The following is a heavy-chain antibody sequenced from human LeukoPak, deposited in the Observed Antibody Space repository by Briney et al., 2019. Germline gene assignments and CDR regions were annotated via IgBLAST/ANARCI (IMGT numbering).Heavy chain of an antibody. CDR2: ISGSGSTI. CDR1: GFTFSSYE. J-gene: IGHJ5*02. V-gene: IGHV3-48*03. CDR3: ARDTSGWYRWFDP. Sequence: GGSLRLSCAASGFTFSSYEMNWVRQAPGKGLEWVSYISGSGSTIHYADPVKGRFTISRDNARNTLFLQMNSLRAEDTAVYYCARDTSGWYRWFDPWGQGTLVTVSS. D-gene: IGHD6-19*01.